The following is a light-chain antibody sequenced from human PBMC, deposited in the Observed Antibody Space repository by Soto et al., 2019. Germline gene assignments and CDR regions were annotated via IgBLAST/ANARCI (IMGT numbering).Light chain of an antibody. J-gene: IGKJ2*01. Sequence: DIQMTQSPSSLSAAVGDRVTITCRASQDINKYLNWYRQTPGKAPNLLIFATSTLHSVVPSRFSGSRSATDFSLTISSLQPEDFATYYCQQSYSSPYTFGQGTKLEF. CDR2: ATS. CDR1: QDINKY. V-gene: IGKV1-39*01. CDR3: QQSYSSPYT.